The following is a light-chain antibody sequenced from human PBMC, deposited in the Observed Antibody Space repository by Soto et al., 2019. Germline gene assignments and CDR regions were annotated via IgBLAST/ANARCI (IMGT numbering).Light chain of an antibody. Sequence: AIQLTQSPSSLSASVGDRVTITCRASQGISSALAWYQQKPGKAPKLLIYDASRLESGVPSRFSGSGSGTDFTLTISSLQPEDFATYYCQQFNSYSITVGQGTRLEIK. J-gene: IGKJ5*01. V-gene: IGKV1-13*02. CDR2: DAS. CDR3: QQFNSYSIT. CDR1: QGISSA.